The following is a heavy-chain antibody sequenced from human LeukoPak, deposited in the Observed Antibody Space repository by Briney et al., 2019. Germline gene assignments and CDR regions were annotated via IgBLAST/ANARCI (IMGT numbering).Heavy chain of an antibody. D-gene: IGHD6-19*01. J-gene: IGHJ4*02. CDR2: IYHSGST. V-gene: IGHV4-38-2*02. CDR3: ARDLAVAGTRDY. CDR1: GYSISSGYY. Sequence: SETLSLTCTVSGYSISSGYYWGWIRQPPGKGLEWIGSIYHSGSTYCNPSLKSRVTISVDTSKNQFSLKLSSVTAADTAVYYCARDLAVAGTRDYWGQGTLVTVSS.